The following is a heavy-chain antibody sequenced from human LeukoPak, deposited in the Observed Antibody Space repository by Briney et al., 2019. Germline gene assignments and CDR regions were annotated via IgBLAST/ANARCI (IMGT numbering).Heavy chain of an antibody. Sequence: SETLSRTCSVSGGSISSSSYYWGWIRQPPGKGLEWIGEIYYSGRAYYNSSLKSRLTISVDTSWNQFSLTLSSVTAADTGVYYCARRRYYDSTGYLDWGQGTLVSVST. CDR2: IYYSGRA. J-gene: IGHJ1*01. CDR3: ARRRYYDSTGYLD. D-gene: IGHD3-22*01. CDR1: GGSISSSSYY. V-gene: IGHV4-39*01.